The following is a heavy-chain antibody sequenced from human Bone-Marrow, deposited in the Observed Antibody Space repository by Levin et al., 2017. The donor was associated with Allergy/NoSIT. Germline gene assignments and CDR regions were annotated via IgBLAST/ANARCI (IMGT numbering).Heavy chain of an antibody. D-gene: IGHD4-17*01. Sequence: KISCKASGGSFNTYTLSWVRQAPGQGLEWMGGIIPLFGTAKYAQKFQGRVTITADKSTNTAYMELNSLRSEDTGVYYCAREDDYAFDYWGQGTLVTVSS. CDR3: AREDDYAFDY. V-gene: IGHV1-69*06. CDR2: IIPLFGTA. CDR1: GGSFNTYT. J-gene: IGHJ4*02.